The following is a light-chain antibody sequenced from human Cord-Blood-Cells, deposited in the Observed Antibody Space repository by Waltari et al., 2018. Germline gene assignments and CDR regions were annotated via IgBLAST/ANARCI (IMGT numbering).Light chain of an antibody. CDR3: QQYNSYSPGYT. CDR1: QSISSW. CDR2: KAS. J-gene: IGKJ2*01. V-gene: IGKV1-5*03. Sequence: DIQMTQSPSTLSASVGDRVTITCRASQSISSWLAWYQQKPGKAPKLLIYKASSLESGVPSRFGGSGSGTEFTLTISSLQPDDFATYYCQQYNSYSPGYTFGQGTKLEIK.